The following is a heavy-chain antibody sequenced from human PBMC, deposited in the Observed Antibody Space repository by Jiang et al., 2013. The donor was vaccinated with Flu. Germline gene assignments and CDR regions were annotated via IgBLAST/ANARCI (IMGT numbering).Heavy chain of an antibody. CDR3: AREDGLHITYYGMDV. Sequence: SGAEVKKPGASVKVSCKASGYTFTNYGISWVRQAPGQGLEWMGWIGAYNGNTNYAQKLQDRVTMTTDTSTSTAYMELRSLRSDDTAVYYCAREDGLHITYYGMDVWGQGTTVTVSS. J-gene: IGHJ6*02. V-gene: IGHV1-18*04. CDR1: GYTFTNYG. D-gene: IGHD5-24*01. CDR2: IGAYNGNT.